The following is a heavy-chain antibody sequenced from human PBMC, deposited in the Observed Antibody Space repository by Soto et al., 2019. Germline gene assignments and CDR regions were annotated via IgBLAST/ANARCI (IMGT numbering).Heavy chain of an antibody. CDR1: GGSMSSGAFY. J-gene: IGHJ4*02. CDR2: IHKSGST. CDR3: ARSMVRGVHIDF. D-gene: IGHD3-10*01. V-gene: IGHV4-31*03. Sequence: QVRLQESGPGLVKPSQTLSLTCSVSGGSMSSGAFYWSWIRQLPGKGLEWIGHIHKSGSTYYTPSLESRFSISEDTSKNQFTLKLSSVTAADTAVYYCARSMVRGVHIDFWGQVTLVTVSS.